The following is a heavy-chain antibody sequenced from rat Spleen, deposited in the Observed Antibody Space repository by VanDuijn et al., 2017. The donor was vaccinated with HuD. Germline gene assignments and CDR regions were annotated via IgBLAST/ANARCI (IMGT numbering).Heavy chain of an antibody. Sequence: EVQLVESDGGLVQPGRSLKLSCAASGFTFSDYYMAWVRRAPTKVLEWVATISSDGGRNFYRDSVKGRFTISRDNAKSSLYLQMDSLRSGDTATYCCARHGYNSYVDYWGQGVMVTVSS. J-gene: IGHJ2*01. CDR3: ARHGYNSYVDY. D-gene: IGHD1-9*01. V-gene: IGHV5-29*01. CDR2: ISSDGGRN. CDR1: GFTFSDYY.